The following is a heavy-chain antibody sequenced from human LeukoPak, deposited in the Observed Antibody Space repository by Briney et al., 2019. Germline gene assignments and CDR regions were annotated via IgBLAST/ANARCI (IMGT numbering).Heavy chain of an antibody. CDR1: GGSISSGDYY. D-gene: IGHD5-12*01. Sequence: PSETLSPTRTVSGGSISSGDYYWTWIRQPPGKGLEWIGYIYYSGSTYYNPSLKSRFTISIDTSKNRFSLKLSSVTAADTAVYYCARLSLPRGYSSYESKWGQGTLVTVSS. CDR2: IYYSGST. CDR3: ARLSLPRGYSSYESK. V-gene: IGHV4-30-4*01. J-gene: IGHJ4*02.